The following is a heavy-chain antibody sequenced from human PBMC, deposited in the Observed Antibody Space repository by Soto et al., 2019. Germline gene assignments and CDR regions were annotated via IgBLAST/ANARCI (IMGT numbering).Heavy chain of an antibody. V-gene: IGHV4-31*03. CDR1: GGSISSGDYY. CDR2: IYYSGST. Sequence: QVQLQESGPGLVKPSQTLSLTCTVSGGSISSGDYYWSWIRQHPGKGLEWIGYIYYSGSTYYNPSLKSRVNISVDTSKNQFSLKPSSVTAADTAVYYCARWPQLEPRFDYWGQGTLVTVSS. J-gene: IGHJ4*02. D-gene: IGHD1-1*01. CDR3: ARWPQLEPRFDY.